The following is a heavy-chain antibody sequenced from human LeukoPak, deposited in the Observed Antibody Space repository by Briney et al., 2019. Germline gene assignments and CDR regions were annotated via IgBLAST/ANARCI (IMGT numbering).Heavy chain of an antibody. V-gene: IGHV3-23*01. D-gene: IGHD6-13*01. CDR3: AKGAAAGKVDWFDP. CDR2: ITGYDPT. CDR1: GFTFSNFA. J-gene: IGHJ5*02. Sequence: GGSLTLPCAASGFTFSNFAMMCVRHATGTGRQWVSNITGYDPTLYADSVRGRFTIFRDTSMNTLFLQMNSLGAEDTAVYYCAKGAAAGKVDWFDPWGQGTLVTVSS.